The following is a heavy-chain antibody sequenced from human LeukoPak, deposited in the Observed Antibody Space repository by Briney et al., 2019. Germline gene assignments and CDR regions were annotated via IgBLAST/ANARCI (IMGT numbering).Heavy chain of an antibody. CDR3: ARGGGVRGVITLFDY. CDR2: INHSGST. CDR1: GGSFSGYY. Sequence: SETLSLTCAVYGGSFSGYYWSWIRQPPGKGLEWIGEINHSGSTNYNPSLKSRVTISVDTSKNQFSLKLSSVTAADTAVYYCARGGGVRGVITLFDYWGQGTLVTVSS. V-gene: IGHV4-34*01. J-gene: IGHJ4*02. D-gene: IGHD3-10*01.